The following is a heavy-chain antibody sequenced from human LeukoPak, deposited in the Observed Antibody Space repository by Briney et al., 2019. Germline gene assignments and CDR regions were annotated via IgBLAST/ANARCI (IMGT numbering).Heavy chain of an antibody. D-gene: IGHD3-16*01. Sequence: PSETQSLTCTVSGGSISGDYWSWIRQPPGKGLEWIGYIYYSGSTSNNPSLRSRVSISIDTSKNQFSLKLNSVTAADTAVYYCARHRFLYYFDFWGQGTLVTVSS. CDR1: GGSISGDY. J-gene: IGHJ4*02. CDR3: ARHRFLYYFDF. CDR2: IYYSGST. V-gene: IGHV4-59*08.